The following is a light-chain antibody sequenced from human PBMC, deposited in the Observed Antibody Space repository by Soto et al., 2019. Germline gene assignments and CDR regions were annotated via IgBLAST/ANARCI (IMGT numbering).Light chain of an antibody. CDR2: EVS. V-gene: IGLV2-14*01. Sequence: QSVLTQPASVSGSPGQSITISCTGTSSDVGGYNYVSWYQHHPGKAPQLMIYEVSDRPAGVSNRFSGSKSGNTASLTISGLQAEDEADYYCNSYTSSSTLVFGGGTKLTVL. J-gene: IGLJ2*01. CDR1: SSDVGGYNY. CDR3: NSYTSSSTLV.